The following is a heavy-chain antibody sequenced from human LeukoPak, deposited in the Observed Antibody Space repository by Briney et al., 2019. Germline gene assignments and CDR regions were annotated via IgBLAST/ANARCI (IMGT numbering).Heavy chain of an antibody. J-gene: IGHJ3*02. CDR1: GFTFSSYW. CDR3: ARDNPDYDYIWGSYRGGDAFDI. Sequence: GGSLRLSCAASGFTFSSYWMSWVRQAPGKGLEWVANIKQDGSEKYYVDSVKGRFAISRDNAKNSLYLQMNSLRAEDTAVYYCARDNPDYDYIWGSYRGGDAFDIWGQGTMVTVSS. V-gene: IGHV3-7*01. D-gene: IGHD3-16*02. CDR2: IKQDGSEK.